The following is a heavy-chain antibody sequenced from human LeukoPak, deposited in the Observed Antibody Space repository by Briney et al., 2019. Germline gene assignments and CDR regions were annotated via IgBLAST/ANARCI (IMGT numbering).Heavy chain of an antibody. J-gene: IGHJ4*02. CDR3: AHGRAYYYDSSRPGGYFDY. CDR1: GGTFSSYA. D-gene: IGHD3-22*01. CDR2: IIPIFGTA. V-gene: IGHV1-69*05. Sequence: ASVKVSCKASGGTFSSYAISWVRQAPGQGLEWMGGIIPIFGTANYAQKFQGRVTITTDDSTSTAYMELSSLRSEDTAVYYCAHGRAYYYDSSRPGGYFDYWGQGTLVTVSS.